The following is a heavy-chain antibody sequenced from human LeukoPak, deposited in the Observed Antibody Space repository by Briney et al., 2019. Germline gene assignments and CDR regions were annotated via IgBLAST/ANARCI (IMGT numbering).Heavy chain of an antibody. D-gene: IGHD2-2*01. Sequence: SQTLSLTCAVSGGSISSGGYSWSWVRQPPGKGLEWIGYIYHSGSTYYNPSLKSRVTISVDGSKNQFSLKLSSVTAADTAVYYCARGLVPAAAEFDYWGQGTLVTVSS. CDR3: ARGLVPAAAEFDY. J-gene: IGHJ4*02. V-gene: IGHV4-30-2*01. CDR2: IYHSGST. CDR1: GGSISSGGYS.